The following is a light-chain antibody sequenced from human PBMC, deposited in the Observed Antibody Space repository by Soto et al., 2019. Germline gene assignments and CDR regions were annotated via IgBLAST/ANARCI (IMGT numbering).Light chain of an antibody. CDR2: GVS. J-gene: IGLJ2*01. V-gene: IGLV2-14*01. CDR3: SSYTSSSTRVV. CDR1: SSDVGGYNY. Sequence: QSALTQPASVSGSPGQSITISCTGTSSDVGGYNYVSWYQQHPGKAPKLMIYGVSNRPSGVSNRFSGSKSGNTASLTISGLQAEDEADYYCSSYTSSSTRVVFGGGTQLTVL.